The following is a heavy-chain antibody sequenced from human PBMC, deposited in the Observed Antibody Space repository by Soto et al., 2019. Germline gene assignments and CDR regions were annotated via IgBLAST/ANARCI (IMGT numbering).Heavy chain of an antibody. CDR1: GYTFTSYG. CDR2: ISAYNGNT. D-gene: IGHD6-19*01. J-gene: IGHJ4*02. CDR3: ARESRLYSSGWYYFDY. V-gene: IGHV1-18*01. Sequence: QVQLVQSGDEVKKPGASVKVSCKASGYTFTSYGISWVRQAPGQGLEWMGWISAYNGNTNYAQKLQGRVTMTTDTSTSTAYMGLRSLRSDDTAVYYCARESRLYSSGWYYFDYWGQGTLVTVSS.